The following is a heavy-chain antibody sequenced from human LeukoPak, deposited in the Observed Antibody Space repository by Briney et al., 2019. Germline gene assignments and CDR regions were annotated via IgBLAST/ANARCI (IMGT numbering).Heavy chain of an antibody. V-gene: IGHV1-18*01. J-gene: IGHJ2*01. Sequence: ASVKVSCKASGYTFTSYGISWVRQAPGQGLEWMGWISAYNGNTNYAQKLQGRVTMTTDTSTSTAYMELGSLRSDDTAVYYCARVGGYYPSHWYFDLWGRGTLVTVSS. CDR1: GYTFTSYG. CDR2: ISAYNGNT. D-gene: IGHD3-22*01. CDR3: ARVGGYYPSHWYFDL.